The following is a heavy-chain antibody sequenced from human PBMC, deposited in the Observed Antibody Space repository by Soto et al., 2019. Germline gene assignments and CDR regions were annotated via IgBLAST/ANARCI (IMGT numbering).Heavy chain of an antibody. V-gene: IGHV3-15*07. D-gene: IGHD2-2*01. Sequence: EVPLVESGGTLVKPGGSLRLSCVASGFPFSNAWINWVRQFPGKGLEWVGRVKSKTDGGSSDYAAAVKGRFAVSRDDARNIVFLQMNSLNIEDTGVYYCTTDSRTSMPEIRFDYWGHGTQVTVSS. CDR3: TTDSRTSMPEIRFDY. CDR2: VKSKTDGGSS. J-gene: IGHJ4*01. CDR1: GFPFSNAW.